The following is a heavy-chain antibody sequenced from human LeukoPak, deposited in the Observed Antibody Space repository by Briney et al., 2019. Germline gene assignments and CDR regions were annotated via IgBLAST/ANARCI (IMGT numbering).Heavy chain of an antibody. CDR3: ARAGLWFGELLPNLAVDY. CDR2: INPNSGGT. D-gene: IGHD3-10*01. Sequence: ASVKVSCKASGYTLTGYYMHWVRQAPGQGLEWMGWINPNSGGTNYAQKFQGRVTMTRDTSISTAYMELSRPRSDDTAVYYCARAGLWFGELLPNLAVDYWGQGTLVTVSS. V-gene: IGHV1-2*02. J-gene: IGHJ4*02. CDR1: GYTLTGYY.